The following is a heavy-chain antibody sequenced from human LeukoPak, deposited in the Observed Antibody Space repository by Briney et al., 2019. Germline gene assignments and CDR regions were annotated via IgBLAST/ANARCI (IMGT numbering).Heavy chain of an antibody. CDR1: GFTFSSYP. D-gene: IGHD6-19*01. CDR2: ISYDGSNK. V-gene: IGHV3-30*04. J-gene: IGHJ3*01. Sequence: GGSLRLSCAASGFTFSSYPMHWVRQAPGKGLEWVAVISYDGSNKYYADSVKGRFTISRDNSKNTLHLQMNSLRPEDTAVYYCARERSLYSSGWPDAFDVWGQGTMVTVSS. CDR3: ARERSLYSSGWPDAFDV.